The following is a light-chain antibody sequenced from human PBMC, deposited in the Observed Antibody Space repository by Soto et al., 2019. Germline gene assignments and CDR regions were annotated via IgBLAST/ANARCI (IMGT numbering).Light chain of an antibody. CDR3: QQRSNWPLT. Sequence: EIVLTQSPATLSLSPGERAALSCRASQSVSSHLAWYQQNPGQAPTLLIYDASNRATGIPARFSGSGSGTDFTLIISSLEPEDLAVYYCQQRSNWPLTFGGGTKVEIK. CDR1: QSVSSH. J-gene: IGKJ4*01. V-gene: IGKV3-11*01. CDR2: DAS.